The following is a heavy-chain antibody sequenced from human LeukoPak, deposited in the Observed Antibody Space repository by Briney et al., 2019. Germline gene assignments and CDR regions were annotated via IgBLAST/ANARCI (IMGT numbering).Heavy chain of an antibody. V-gene: IGHV3-7*01. CDR2: IKEDGNER. Sequence: GGSLRLSCAASGFTFRNYWMTWVRQAPGKGLEWVANIKEDGNERKYLDSVKGRFTISRDNAKNSLYLQMSSLRVEDTAVYYCARLKGQNYWGQGTLVTVSS. CDR3: ARLKGQNY. J-gene: IGHJ4*02. CDR1: GFTFRNYW.